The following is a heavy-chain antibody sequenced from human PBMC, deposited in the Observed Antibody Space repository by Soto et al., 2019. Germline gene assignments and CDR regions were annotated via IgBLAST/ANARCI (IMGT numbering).Heavy chain of an antibody. CDR3: VRYPEVAY. CDR1: GFTLSNYS. J-gene: IGHJ4*02. Sequence: GGSLRLSCAASGFTLSNYSMTWVRQAPGKGLEWVANISKDGSRKNYVDSVKGRFTIARDNGKNTLYLQMNSLRVEYTAVYYCVRYPEVAYWGQGALVTVSS. CDR2: ISKDGSRK. V-gene: IGHV3-7*01.